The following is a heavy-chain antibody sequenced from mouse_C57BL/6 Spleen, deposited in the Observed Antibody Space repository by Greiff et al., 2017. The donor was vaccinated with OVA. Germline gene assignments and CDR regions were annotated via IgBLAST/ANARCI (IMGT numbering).Heavy chain of an antibody. Sequence: VQLQQSGPELVKPGASVKISCKASGYTFTDYYMNWVKQSHGKSLEWIGDINPNNGGTSYNQKFKGTATLTVDKSSSTAYMELRSLTSEDSAVYYCARYGRSYDYWGQGTTLTGSS. D-gene: IGHD1-1*01. CDR2: INPNNGGT. J-gene: IGHJ2*01. CDR1: GYTFTDYY. CDR3: ARYGRSYDY. V-gene: IGHV1-26*01.